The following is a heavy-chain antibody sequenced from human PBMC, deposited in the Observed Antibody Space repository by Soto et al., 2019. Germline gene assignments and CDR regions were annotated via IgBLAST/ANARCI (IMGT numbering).Heavy chain of an antibody. CDR2: IVPLLGTT. Sequence: QVQLVQSGAAVEKPGSSVKLSCKASVDSFSSYTLSWMRQAPGHGLEWMGRIVPLLGTTNYAQKFQGSVTFTADKSTSTVYMEVRSLRSEDTALYYCARDLSAVDGTQAFDIWGQGTMVIVSS. J-gene: IGHJ3*02. D-gene: IGHD1-1*01. V-gene: IGHV1-69*08. CDR1: VDSFSSYT. CDR3: ARDLSAVDGTQAFDI.